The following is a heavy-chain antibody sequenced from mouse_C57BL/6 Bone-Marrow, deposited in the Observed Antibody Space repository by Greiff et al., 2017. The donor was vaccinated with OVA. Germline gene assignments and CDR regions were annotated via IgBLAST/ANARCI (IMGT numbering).Heavy chain of an antibody. CDR1: GYAFTNYL. J-gene: IGHJ2*01. CDR3: ARATVVARGDY. V-gene: IGHV1-54*01. Sequence: QVQLQQSGAELVRPGTSVRVSCKASGYAFTNYLLEWVKQGPGQGLEWIGVINPGRGGTNYNEKFKGKATLTADKSSSTAYMQLSSLTSEDSAVYFCARATVVARGDYWGQGTTLTVSS. D-gene: IGHD1-1*01. CDR2: INPGRGGT.